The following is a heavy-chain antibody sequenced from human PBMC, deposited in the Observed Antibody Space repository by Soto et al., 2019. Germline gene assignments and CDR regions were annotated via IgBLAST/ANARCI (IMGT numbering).Heavy chain of an antibody. CDR1: GYSFLNYW. CDR3: ARRVGVLVPAAVDY. J-gene: IGHJ4*02. D-gene: IGHD2-2*01. CDR2: IYPDDSET. Sequence: PGESLKISCKGSGYSFLNYWIGWVRQMPGKDLEWIGVIYPDDSETRYSPSFQGRVTISVDRSITTTYLQWSSLKASDTAMYYCARRVGVLVPAAVDYWGQGTLVTVSS. V-gene: IGHV5-51*01.